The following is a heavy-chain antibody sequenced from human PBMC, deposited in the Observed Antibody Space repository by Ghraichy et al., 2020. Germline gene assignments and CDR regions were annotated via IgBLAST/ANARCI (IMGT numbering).Heavy chain of an antibody. D-gene: IGHD3-16*02. J-gene: IGHJ6*04. V-gene: IGHV4-39*01. CDR3: ARSRSGGIIITFGGIVARLDV. CDR1: GDSISSSSYL. Sequence: SQTLSLTFTVSGDSISSSSYLWGWIRQPPGQGLEWIGSIYYSGTTYYNPSLKSRVSISVDTSKHQFSLNLSSVTAADTAVYYCARSRSGGIIITFGGIVARLDVWGKSTTVTVSS. CDR2: IYYSGTT.